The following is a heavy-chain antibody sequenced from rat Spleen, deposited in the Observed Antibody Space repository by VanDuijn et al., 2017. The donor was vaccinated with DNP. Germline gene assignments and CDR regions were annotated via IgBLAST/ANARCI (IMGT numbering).Heavy chain of an antibody. J-gene: IGHJ2*01. CDR2: IWNTGGT. V-gene: IGHV2-41*01. Sequence: QVQLKESGPGLVQPSQTLSLTCTVAGFSLTSYNIHWVRQPPGKGLEWMGIIWNTGGTRYNSALKSRLSISRDTSKSQVFLKMNSVQTEDTAIYFCTRSGNSVYSFDHWGQGVMVTVSS. CDR3: TRSGNSVYSFDH. CDR1: GFSLTSYN. D-gene: IGHD4-3*01.